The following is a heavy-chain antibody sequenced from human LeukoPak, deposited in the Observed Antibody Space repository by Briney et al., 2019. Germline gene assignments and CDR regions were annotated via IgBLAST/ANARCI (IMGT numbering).Heavy chain of an antibody. D-gene: IGHD2-15*01. Sequence: SVKVSCKASGGTFSSYAISWVRQAPGQGLEWMGGIIPIFGTANYAQEFQGRVTITADESTSTAYMELSSLRSEDTAVYYCARGSSGGSPTVYWGQGTLVTVSS. CDR1: GGTFSSYA. CDR3: ARGSSGGSPTVY. J-gene: IGHJ4*02. CDR2: IIPIFGTA. V-gene: IGHV1-69*13.